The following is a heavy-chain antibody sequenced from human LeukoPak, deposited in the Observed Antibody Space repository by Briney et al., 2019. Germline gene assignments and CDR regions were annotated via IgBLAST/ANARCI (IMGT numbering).Heavy chain of an antibody. CDR2: MQSTGNS. D-gene: IGHD5-18*01. CDR3: ARDKRHSYGRYFDP. CDR1: GDSISTYH. V-gene: IGHV4-59*01. J-gene: IGHJ4*02. Sequence: SETLSLTCTVSGDSISTYHWNWIRKPPGKGLEWIGYMQSTGNSNYNPSLKNRVNIFVDMSKNHFVLYLRSVTAADTAVYYCARDKRHSYGRYFDPWGQGMLVTVSS.